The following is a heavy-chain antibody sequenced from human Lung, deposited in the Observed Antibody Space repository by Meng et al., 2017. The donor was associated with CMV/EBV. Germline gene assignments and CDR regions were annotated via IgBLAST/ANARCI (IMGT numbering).Heavy chain of an antibody. CDR2: IIPIFGTA. CDR1: GGTFSSYA. CDR3: ARADIVVVPAASGGAYYYYGMDV. Sequence: SVKVSCXXSGGTFSSYAISWVRQAPGQGLEWMGGIIPIFGTANYAQKFQGRVTITTDESTSTAYMELSSLRSEDTAVYYCARADIVVVPAASGGAYYYYGMDVWGQGTTVTVSS. V-gene: IGHV1-69*05. D-gene: IGHD2-2*01. J-gene: IGHJ6*02.